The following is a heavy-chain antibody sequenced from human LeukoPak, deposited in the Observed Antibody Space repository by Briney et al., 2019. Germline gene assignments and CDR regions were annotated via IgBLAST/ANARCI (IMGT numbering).Heavy chain of an antibody. J-gene: IGHJ4*02. D-gene: IGHD2-15*01. Sequence: SETLSLTCTVSGGSISNFYWSWIRQPPGKGLEWIGYIFTGGSTNYNPSLKSRVTISLDTSKNQYSLKLNSVTAADTAVYYCARERGGRGGGGFYFDHWGQGTLVTVSS. CDR2: IFTGGST. V-gene: IGHV4-59*01. CDR1: GGSISNFY. CDR3: ARERGGRGGGGFYFDH.